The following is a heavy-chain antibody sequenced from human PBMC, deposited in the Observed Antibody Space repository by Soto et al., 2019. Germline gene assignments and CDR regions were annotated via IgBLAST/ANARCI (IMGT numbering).Heavy chain of an antibody. J-gene: IGHJ3*02. D-gene: IGHD1-26*01. CDR1: GGSFSGYY. V-gene: IGHV4-34*01. CDR2: INHSGST. Sequence: QVQLQQWGAGLLKPSETLSLTCAAYGGSFSGYYWSWIRQPPGKGLEWIGDINHSGSTNYNPSLKSRVTISVDTSKNQFSLKLSSVTAADTAVYYCARSRVSGGRRCCSDIWGQGTMVTLSS. CDR3: ARSRVSGGRRCCSDI.